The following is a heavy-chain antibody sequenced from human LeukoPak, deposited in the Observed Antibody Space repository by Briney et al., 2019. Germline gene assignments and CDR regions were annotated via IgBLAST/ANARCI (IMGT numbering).Heavy chain of an antibody. CDR3: ARDPYSSSSDFDY. Sequence: GGSLRPSCAASRFTFSSYSMNWVRQAPGKGLGWASSISSSSSYIYYADSVKGRFTITRDYAKNSLYLQMNSLRAEDTAVYYCARDPYSSSSDFDYWGQGTLVTVSS. D-gene: IGHD6-6*01. CDR1: RFTFSSYS. V-gene: IGHV3-21*01. J-gene: IGHJ4*02. CDR2: ISSSSSYI.